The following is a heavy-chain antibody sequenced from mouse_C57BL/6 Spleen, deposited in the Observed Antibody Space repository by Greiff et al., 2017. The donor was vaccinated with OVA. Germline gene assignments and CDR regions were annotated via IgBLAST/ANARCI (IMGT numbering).Heavy chain of an antibody. CDR1: GFTFSDYG. Sequence: EVQVVESGGGLVKPGGSLKLSCAASGFTFSDYGMHWVRQAPEKGLEWVAYISSGRSTIYYADTVQGRFTISRDNAKNTLFLQMTSLRSEDTAMYYCANYYGSRYYAMDYWGQGTSVTVSS. D-gene: IGHD1-1*01. J-gene: IGHJ4*01. V-gene: IGHV5-17*01. CDR2: ISSGRSTI. CDR3: ANYYGSRYYAMDY.